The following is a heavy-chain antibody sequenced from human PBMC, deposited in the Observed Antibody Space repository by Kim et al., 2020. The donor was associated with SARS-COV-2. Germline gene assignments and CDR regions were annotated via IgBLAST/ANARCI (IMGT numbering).Heavy chain of an antibody. CDR2: ISGSGGSA. D-gene: IGHD5-18*01. CDR1: GFTFSSYA. J-gene: IGHJ6*02. V-gene: IGHV3-23*01. CDR3: TKMLGGGYSHGYAYYYYYYGMDG. Sequence: GGSLRLSCAASGFTFSSYAMSWVRQAPGKGLEWVSVISGSGGSAYYADSVKGRFTISRDNSKNTLYLQLNSLRAEDTAVYYCTKMLGGGYSHGYAYYYYYYGMDGWGQGTTVTVSS.